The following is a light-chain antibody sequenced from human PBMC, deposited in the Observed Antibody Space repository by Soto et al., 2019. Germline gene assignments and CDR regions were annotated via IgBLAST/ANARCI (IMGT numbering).Light chain of an antibody. Sequence: EIVLTQSPGTLSLSPGERATLSCRASQSVSNNYLAWYQQKPGQAPRLLIYGASNRATGIPDRVSGSGSGTDFTLTISRLEPEDFAVYYCQQYGSSGTFGKGTKVEIK. CDR1: QSVSNNY. CDR3: QQYGSSGT. V-gene: IGKV3-20*01. J-gene: IGKJ1*01. CDR2: GAS.